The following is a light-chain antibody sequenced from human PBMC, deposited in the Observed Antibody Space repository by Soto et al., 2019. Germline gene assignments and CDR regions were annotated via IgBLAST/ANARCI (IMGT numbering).Light chain of an antibody. V-gene: IGKV3-20*01. J-gene: IGKJ2*01. CDR3: QQYGRSPLMYT. CDR2: GAS. CDR1: QSITSNF. Sequence: EIVLTQSPGTLSLSPGERATLSCRASQSITSNFLAWYQQKPGQAPRLIIYGASTRAAGVPDRFSGSGSGPDFPLTITRLEPEDFAVYYCQQYGRSPLMYTFGQGTKLGVK.